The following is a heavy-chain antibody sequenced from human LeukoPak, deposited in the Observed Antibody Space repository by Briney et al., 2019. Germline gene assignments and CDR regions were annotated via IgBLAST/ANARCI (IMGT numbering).Heavy chain of an antibody. CDR2: INPNSGGT. CDR3: AGNPPNYYCSGGSCYYGY. V-gene: IGHV1-2*02. Sequence: ASVKVSCKASGYTFTGYYMHWVRQAPGQGLEWMGWINPNSGGTNYAQKFQGRVTMTRDTSISTAYMELSRLRSDDTAVYYCAGNPPNYYCSGGSCYYGYWGQGTLVTVSS. D-gene: IGHD2-15*01. J-gene: IGHJ4*02. CDR1: GYTFTGYY.